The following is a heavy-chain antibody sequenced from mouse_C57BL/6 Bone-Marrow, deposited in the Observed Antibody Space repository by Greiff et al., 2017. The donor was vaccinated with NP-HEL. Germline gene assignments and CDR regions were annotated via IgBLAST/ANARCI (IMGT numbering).Heavy chain of an antibody. CDR2: ISDGGSYT. Sequence: EVQLVESGGGLVKPGGSLKLSCAASGFTFSSYAMSWVRQTPEKRLEWVATISDGGSYTYYPDNVKGRFTISRDNAKNNLYLQMSHLKSEDTAMYYCARDPIYYYGSSYGWFAYWGQGTLVTVSA. CDR3: ARDPIYYYGSSYGWFAY. V-gene: IGHV5-4*01. J-gene: IGHJ3*01. D-gene: IGHD1-1*01. CDR1: GFTFSSYA.